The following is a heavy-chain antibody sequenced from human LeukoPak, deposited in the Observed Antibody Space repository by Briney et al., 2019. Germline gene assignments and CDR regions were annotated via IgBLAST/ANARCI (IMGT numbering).Heavy chain of an antibody. Sequence: GRSLRPSCVASGFTFRSYWTSWVRQAPGKGLGWVANIKQEVSEKYYVDSVKGRFTISRDNAKNSLYLQMNSLRAEDTAVYYCARDYEAGCTSTTCYDRFDYWGQGTLVTVSS. CDR3: ARDYEAGCTSTTCYDRFDY. V-gene: IGHV3-7*01. CDR2: IKQEVSEK. D-gene: IGHD2-2*01. CDR1: GFTFRSYW. J-gene: IGHJ4*02.